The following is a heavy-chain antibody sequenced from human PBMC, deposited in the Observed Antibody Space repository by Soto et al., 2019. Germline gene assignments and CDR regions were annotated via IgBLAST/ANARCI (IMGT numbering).Heavy chain of an antibody. Sequence: QVQLVQSGAEVKKPGSSVKVSCKASGGTFSSYAISWVRQAPGQGLEWMGGIIPIFGTANYAQKFQGRVTITAVESTSTAYRELSSLRSEDTAVYYCARKRYCSGGSCGNWFDPWGQGTLVTVSS. D-gene: IGHD2-15*01. V-gene: IGHV1-69*12. CDR3: ARKRYCSGGSCGNWFDP. CDR2: IIPIFGTA. CDR1: GGTFSSYA. J-gene: IGHJ5*02.